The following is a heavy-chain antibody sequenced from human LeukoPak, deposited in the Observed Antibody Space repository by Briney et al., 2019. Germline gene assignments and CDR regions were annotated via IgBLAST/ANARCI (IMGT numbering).Heavy chain of an antibody. CDR1: GFTFTTYW. CDR3: VRAIGSNTL. V-gene: IGHV3-7*01. D-gene: IGHD4-23*01. Sequence: GGSLRLSCAASGFTFTTYWMSWVRQAPVKVLEWVANINQDGSEKYYVDSVKGRFTISRDNAKNSLYLQMNSLRAEDTAVYFCVRAIGSNTLWGQGTLVTVSS. J-gene: IGHJ4*02. CDR2: INQDGSEK.